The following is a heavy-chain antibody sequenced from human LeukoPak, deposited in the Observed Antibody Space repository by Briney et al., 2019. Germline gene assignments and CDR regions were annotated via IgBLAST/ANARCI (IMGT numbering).Heavy chain of an antibody. V-gene: IGHV4-38-2*02. CDR1: GYPIGLDYY. J-gene: IGHJ5*02. Sequence: SETLSLTCKVSGYPIGLDYYWVWIRQAPGRGLQWIGGFHRGRIQYNSALKSRVTISINSSKNQFSLRMWPVTAADTAFYFCARAPSSYESGNGYPNLGWLDPWGQGALVTVSS. D-gene: IGHD5-24*01. CDR2: FHRGRI. CDR3: ARAPSSYESGNGYPNLGWLDP.